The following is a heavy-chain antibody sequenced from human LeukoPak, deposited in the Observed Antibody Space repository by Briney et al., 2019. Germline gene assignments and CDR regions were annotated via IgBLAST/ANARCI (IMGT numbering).Heavy chain of an antibody. CDR2: ISAYNGKT. D-gene: IGHD1-26*01. CDR1: GYTFISYG. J-gene: IGHJ4*02. CDR3: ARGGQWELPDLYFDY. V-gene: IGHV1-18*01. Sequence: ASVKVSCKASGYTFISYGISWVRQARGQGLEWMGWISAYNGKTNYAQKLQSRVTITTDTSTSTAYMELRSLRSDDTAVYYCARGGQWELPDLYFDYWGQGTLVTVSS.